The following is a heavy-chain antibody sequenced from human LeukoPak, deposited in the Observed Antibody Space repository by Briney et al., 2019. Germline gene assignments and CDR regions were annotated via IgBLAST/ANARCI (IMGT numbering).Heavy chain of an antibody. CDR1: GGTFSSYA. V-gene: IGHV1-69*06. J-gene: IGHJ6*03. CDR3: ARGAQRWLQQYYYYYYMDV. Sequence: GASVKVSCKASGGTFSSYAISWVRQAPGQGLEWMGGIIPIFGTANYAQKVQGRVTITADKSTSTAYMELSSLRSEDTAVYYCARGAQRWLQQYYYYYYMDVWGKGTTVTVSS. CDR2: IIPIFGTA. D-gene: IGHD5-24*01.